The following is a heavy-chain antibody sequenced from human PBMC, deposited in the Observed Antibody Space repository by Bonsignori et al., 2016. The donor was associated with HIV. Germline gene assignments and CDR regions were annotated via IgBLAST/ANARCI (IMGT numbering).Heavy chain of an antibody. CDR3: ARGKTFDAFDI. Sequence: GGSLRLSCAASGFTFSSYAMSWVRQAPGKGLEWVSVIYSGGSSTYYADSVKGRFTISRDNSKNTLYLQMNSLRAEDTAVYYCARGKTFDAFDIWGQGTMVTVSS. V-gene: IGHV3-23*03. J-gene: IGHJ3*02. CDR1: GFTFSSYA. CDR2: IYSGGSST. D-gene: IGHD3-10*01.